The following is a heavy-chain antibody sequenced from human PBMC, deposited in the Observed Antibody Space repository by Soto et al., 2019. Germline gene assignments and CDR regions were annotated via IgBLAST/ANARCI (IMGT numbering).Heavy chain of an antibody. CDR2: IYYSGST. D-gene: IGHD2-21*01. CDR3: ARIGGRRTPLDY. V-gene: IGHV4-59*01. J-gene: IGHJ4*02. Sequence: PSETLSLTCTVSGGSISSYYWSWIRQPPGKGLEWIGYIYYSGSTNYNPSLKSRVTISVDTSKNQFSLKLSSVTAADTAVYYCARIGGRRTPLDYCGQGTLVTGSS. CDR1: GGSISSYY.